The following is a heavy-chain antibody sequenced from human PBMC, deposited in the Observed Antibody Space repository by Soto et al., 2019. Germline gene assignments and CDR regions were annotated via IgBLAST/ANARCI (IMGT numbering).Heavy chain of an antibody. J-gene: IGHJ4*02. D-gene: IGHD3-10*01. CDR1: GFTVSSNY. CDR3: ARAVWFGEN. CDR2: IYSGGST. Sequence: EVQLVESGGGLVQPGGSLRLSCAASGFTVSSNYMSWVRQAPGKGLEWVSVIYSGGSTYYADSLKGRCTISGHHSNTMVQSQINRPRGEDMAVYYCARAVWFGENWGEGTLVTVSS. V-gene: IGHV3-53*04.